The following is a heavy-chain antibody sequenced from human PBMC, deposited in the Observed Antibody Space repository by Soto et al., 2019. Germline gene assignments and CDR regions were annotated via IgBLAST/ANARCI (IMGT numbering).Heavy chain of an antibody. CDR1: GFTFSSYT. CDR3: AKNRGSGAPYYYDMDV. V-gene: IGHV3-23*01. D-gene: IGHD3-10*01. CDR2: IRGRGDRT. J-gene: IGHJ6*02. Sequence: GESLKISCAASGFTFSSYTMNWARQAPGKGLEWVSVIRGRGDRTYYADSVMGRFTISRDNSKNTVSPQMNSLRVDDTAIYYCAKNRGSGAPYYYDMDVWGQGTTVTVSS.